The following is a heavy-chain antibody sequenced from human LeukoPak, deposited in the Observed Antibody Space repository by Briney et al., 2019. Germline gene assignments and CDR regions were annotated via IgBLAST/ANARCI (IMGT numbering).Heavy chain of an antibody. V-gene: IGHV3-73*01. CDR1: GFTFSGST. CDR3: ARDYYDSSGYYYAGGVFDY. CDR2: IRSKANNYAT. D-gene: IGHD3-22*01. Sequence: TGGSLRLSCAASGFTFSGSTMHWVRQASGKGLEWVGRIRSKANNYATAYATSVKGRFTLSRDDSKNTLYLQMNSLRAEDTAVYYCARDYYDSSGYYYAGGVFDYWGQGTLVTVSS. J-gene: IGHJ4*02.